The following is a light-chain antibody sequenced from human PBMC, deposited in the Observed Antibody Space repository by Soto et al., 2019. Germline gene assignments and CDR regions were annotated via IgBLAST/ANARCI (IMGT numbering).Light chain of an antibody. CDR2: DAS. Sequence: GDRVTITCRASQSISNYLAWYQQRVGMAPKLLIYDASNLEGGVPSRFSGSGSGTDFTLTISSLQPDDFATYYCQQYSSYSPWTFGQGTKVEIE. J-gene: IGKJ1*01. V-gene: IGKV1-5*01. CDR3: QQYSSYSPWT. CDR1: QSISNY.